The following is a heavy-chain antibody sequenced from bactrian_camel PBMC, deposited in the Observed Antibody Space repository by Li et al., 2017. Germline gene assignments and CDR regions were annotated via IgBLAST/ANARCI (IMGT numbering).Heavy chain of an antibody. CDR3: AAALQPSDDCLLIESLYHY. V-gene: IGHV3S42*01. J-gene: IGHJ4*01. D-gene: IGHD2*01. CDR1: MARSGYC. Sequence: VQLVESGGGSVQAGGSLRLSCSVNMARSGYCMGWFRRAPGKEREGVATIDDDGRTSYADPVKGRFTISEDDAKRNLYLQMNSLNADDTAMYYCAAALQPSDDCLLIESLYHYWGQGTQVTVS. CDR2: IDDDGRT.